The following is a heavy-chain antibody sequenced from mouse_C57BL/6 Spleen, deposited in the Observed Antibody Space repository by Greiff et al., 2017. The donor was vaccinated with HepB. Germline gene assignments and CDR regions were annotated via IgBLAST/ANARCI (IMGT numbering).Heavy chain of an antibody. J-gene: IGHJ2*01. Sequence: QVQLQQPGAELVRPGSSVKLSCKASGYTFTSYWMHWVKQRPIQGLEWIGNIDPSDSETHYNQKFKDKATLTVDKSSSTAYMQLSSLTSEDSAVYYCARRGDYDEGFDCWGQGTTLTVSS. V-gene: IGHV1-52*01. D-gene: IGHD2-4*01. CDR1: GYTFTSYW. CDR2: IDPSDSET. CDR3: ARRGDYDEGFDC.